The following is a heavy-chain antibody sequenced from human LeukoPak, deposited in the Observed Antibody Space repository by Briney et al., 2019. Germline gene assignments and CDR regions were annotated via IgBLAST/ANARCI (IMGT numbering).Heavy chain of an antibody. CDR2: ISSSSSYT. CDR3: AGVGSSSRSPYYFDY. V-gene: IGHV3-11*06. D-gene: IGHD6-13*01. CDR1: GFTFSDYY. J-gene: IGHJ4*02. Sequence: RGSLRLSCAAAGFTFSDYYMSWIRQAPGKWREWVSYISSSSSYTNYADSVKGRFTISRDNAKNSMYLQMNSLRAEDTAVYYCAGVGSSSRSPYYFDYWGQGTLVTVSS.